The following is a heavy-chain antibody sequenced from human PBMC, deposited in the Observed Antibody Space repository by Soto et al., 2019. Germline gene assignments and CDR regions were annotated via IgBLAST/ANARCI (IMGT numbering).Heavy chain of an antibody. CDR3: ARDIDPYYFDY. Sequence: GSLRLSCAASGFTFSSYGMHWVRQAPGKGLEWVAVIWYDGSNKYYADSVKGRFTISRDNSKNTLYLQMNSLRAEDTAVYYCARDIDPYYFDYWGQGTLVTVSS. D-gene: IGHD3-16*02. CDR1: GFTFSSYG. J-gene: IGHJ4*02. CDR2: IWYDGSNK. V-gene: IGHV3-33*01.